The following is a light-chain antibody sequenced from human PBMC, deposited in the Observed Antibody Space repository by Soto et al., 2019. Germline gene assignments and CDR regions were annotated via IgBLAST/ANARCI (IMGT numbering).Light chain of an antibody. V-gene: IGKV1-8*01. Sequence: AIQLTQSPSSLSATTGDSVTIXXRASQGISSYLAWYQQKPGKAPKIXIYAASTLQSGVPSRFSGSGSGTDFTLTISCLQSEDFATYYCQQYYSYPRTFGQGTKVDIK. CDR3: QQYYSYPRT. CDR1: QGISSY. CDR2: AAS. J-gene: IGKJ1*01.